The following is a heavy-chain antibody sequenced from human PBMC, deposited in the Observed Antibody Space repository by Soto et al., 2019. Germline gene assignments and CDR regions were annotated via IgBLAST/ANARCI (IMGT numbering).Heavy chain of an antibody. CDR3: ASGGGMATITTNPSPYNWFDP. Sequence: QVQLVQSGAEVKKPGSSVKVSCKASGVTFSSYAISWVRQAPGQGLEWMGGIIPIFGTANYAQKFQGRVTITADESTSTADMEVSSLRSEDTAVYYCASGGGMATITTNPSPYNWFDPWGQGTLVNVSS. J-gene: IGHJ5*02. D-gene: IGHD5-12*01. V-gene: IGHV1-69*01. CDR1: GVTFSSYA. CDR2: IIPIFGTA.